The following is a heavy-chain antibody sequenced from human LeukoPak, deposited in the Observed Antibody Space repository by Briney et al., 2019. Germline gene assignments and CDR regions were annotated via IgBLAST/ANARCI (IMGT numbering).Heavy chain of an antibody. Sequence: SETLSLTCTVSGGSISTYYWSWIRQPPGKGLEWIGYIYYSGSTYYNPSLKSRVTISVDTSKNQFSLKLSSVTAADTAVYYCARAPINDYARRDAFDIWGQGTMVTVSS. D-gene: IGHD4-17*01. CDR3: ARAPINDYARRDAFDI. CDR2: IYYSGST. J-gene: IGHJ3*02. CDR1: GGSISTYY. V-gene: IGHV4-30-4*08.